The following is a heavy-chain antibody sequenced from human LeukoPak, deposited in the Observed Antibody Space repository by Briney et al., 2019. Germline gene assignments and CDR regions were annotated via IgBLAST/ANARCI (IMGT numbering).Heavy chain of an antibody. CDR1: GGSIISSDYH. D-gene: IGHD2-15*01. V-gene: IGHV4-39*01. CDR2: ISYSGNT. J-gene: IGHJ3*02. CDR3: ARHCCSGPAKRVFDI. Sequence: SETLSLTCTVSGGSIISSDYHWGWVRQPPGKGLEWIGTISYSGNTDYNPSLRSRVTISVDTSNNQFSLRLGSVTAADTAVHHCARHCCSGPAKRVFDIWGQGTMVTVSS.